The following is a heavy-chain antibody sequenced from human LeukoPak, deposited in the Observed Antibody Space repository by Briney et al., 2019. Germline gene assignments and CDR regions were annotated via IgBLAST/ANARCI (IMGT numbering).Heavy chain of an antibody. J-gene: IGHJ3*02. D-gene: IGHD2-15*01. V-gene: IGHV1-46*01. CDR1: GYTFTSYG. CDR3: ARDQGYLGAFDI. CDR2: INPSGGST. Sequence: ASVKVSCKASGYTFTSYGISWVRQAPGQGLEWMGIINPSGGSTSYAQKFQGRVTMTRDMSTSTVYMELSSLRSEDTAVYYCARDQGYLGAFDIWGQGTMVTVSS.